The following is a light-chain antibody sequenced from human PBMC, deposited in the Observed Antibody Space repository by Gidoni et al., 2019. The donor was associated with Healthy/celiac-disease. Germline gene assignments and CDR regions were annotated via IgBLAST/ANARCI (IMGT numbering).Light chain of an antibody. CDR1: QSVSSS. V-gene: IGKV3-11*01. CDR2: DAS. J-gene: IGKJ2*01. Sequence: EIVLTQSPATLSLSPGERATLSCRASQSVSSSLAWYQQKPGQAPRLLIYDASNRATGIPARFSGSGSGTDFTLTISSLEPEDCAVYYCQQRSNWPPYTFGPGTKLEIK. CDR3: QQRSNWPPYT.